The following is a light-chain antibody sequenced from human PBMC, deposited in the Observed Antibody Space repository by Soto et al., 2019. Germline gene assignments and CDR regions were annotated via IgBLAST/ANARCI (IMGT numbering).Light chain of an antibody. V-gene: IGKV3D-20*01. CDR1: QSVSSNY. Sequence: DIVLPMSAATLSLYTGERAALXCRSSQSVSSNYLAWYQQKPGLAPRLLIYDASRRATGIPDRFSGSGSGADFILSISRLEPEDFAVYYCQQYGSSPWTVGQGTKVDVK. CDR2: DAS. J-gene: IGKJ1*01. CDR3: QQYGSSPWT.